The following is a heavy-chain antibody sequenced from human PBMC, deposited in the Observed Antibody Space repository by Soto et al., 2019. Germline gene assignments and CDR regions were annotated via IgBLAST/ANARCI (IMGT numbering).Heavy chain of an antibody. D-gene: IGHD5-12*01. V-gene: IGHV4-31*03. CDR3: ARDAYSGYDKGYFDY. CDR1: GGSISSGGYY. CDR2: IYYSGST. J-gene: IGHJ4*02. Sequence: PSETLSLTCTVSGGSISSGGYYWSWIRQHPGKGLEWIGYIYYSGSTYYNPSLKSRVTISVDTSKNQFSLKLSSVTAADTAMYYCARDAYSGYDKGYFDYWGQGTLVTVSS.